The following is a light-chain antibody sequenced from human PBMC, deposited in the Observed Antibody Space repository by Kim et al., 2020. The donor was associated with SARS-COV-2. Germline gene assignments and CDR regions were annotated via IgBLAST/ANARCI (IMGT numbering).Light chain of an antibody. CDR1: ISNVGRNT. J-gene: IGLJ1*01. CDR2: NNF. CDR3: AAWDDSLTGYV. V-gene: IGLV1-44*01. Sequence: ELTQPPSASGIPGQTVTITCSGGISNVGRNTVNWFQQFPGTAPKLLTYNNFQRASGVPARFSASKSGTSASLAISGLQSDYEADYHCAAWDDSLTGYVFGSGTKVTVL.